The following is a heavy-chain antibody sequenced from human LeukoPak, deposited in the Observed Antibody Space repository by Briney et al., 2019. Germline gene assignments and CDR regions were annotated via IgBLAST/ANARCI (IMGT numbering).Heavy chain of an antibody. CDR1: GFTFSSYS. D-gene: IGHD6-6*01. CDR3: ASLISIAARPGAFDY. Sequence: GGSLRLSCAASGFTFSSYSMNWDRQAPGKGLEWVSYISSSSSTIYYADSVRGRFTISRDNAKNSLYLQMNSLRAEDTAVYYCASLISIAARPGAFDYWGQGTLVTVSS. CDR2: ISSSSSTI. J-gene: IGHJ4*02. V-gene: IGHV3-48*01.